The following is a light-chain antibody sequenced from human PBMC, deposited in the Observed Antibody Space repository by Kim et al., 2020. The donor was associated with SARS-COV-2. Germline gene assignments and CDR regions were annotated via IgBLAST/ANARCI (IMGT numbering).Light chain of an antibody. Sequence: GPSLTISCTGTGSDIGRYNYVSWYQQHPGKAPKVIIYDVNKWPSGVSNRFSGSKSGNTASLTISGLQAEDEADYYCSSFTASVTWVFGGGTQLTVL. CDR1: GSDIGRYNY. J-gene: IGLJ3*02. CDR3: SSFTASVTWV. CDR2: DVN. V-gene: IGLV2-14*03.